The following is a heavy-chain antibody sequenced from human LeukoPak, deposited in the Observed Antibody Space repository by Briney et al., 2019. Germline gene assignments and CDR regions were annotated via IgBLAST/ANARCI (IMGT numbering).Heavy chain of an antibody. CDR2: IRSKAYGGTT. D-gene: IGHD6-13*01. CDR1: GFTFGDYA. V-gene: IGHV3-49*04. J-gene: IGHJ4*02. CDR3: TRGEQQLPTPYDY. Sequence: GGALRLSCTASGFTFGDYAMSWVRQAPGEGLEWGGFIRSKAYGGTTEYTASVKGRFTISRDDSKSIAYLQMNSLKTEDTAVYYCTRGEQQLPTPYDYWGQGTLVTVSS.